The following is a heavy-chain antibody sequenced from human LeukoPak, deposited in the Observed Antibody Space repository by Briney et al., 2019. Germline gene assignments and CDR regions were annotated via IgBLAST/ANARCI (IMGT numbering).Heavy chain of an antibody. Sequence: SGTLSLTCAVSNGSIISSNWWSWVRQPPGKGLAWIGEIYHSGTTNYNPSLKSRVTVSVDKSKNQFSLKLNSVTAADTAVYYCVRHDSTAYHPFDYWGQGTLVTVSS. D-gene: IGHD2-15*01. CDR3: VRHDSTAYHPFDY. J-gene: IGHJ4*02. CDR1: NGSIISSNW. CDR2: IYHSGTT. V-gene: IGHV4-4*02.